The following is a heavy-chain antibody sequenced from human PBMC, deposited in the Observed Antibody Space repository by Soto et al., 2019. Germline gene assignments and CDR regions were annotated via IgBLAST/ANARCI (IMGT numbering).Heavy chain of an antibody. V-gene: IGHV1-18*01. D-gene: IGHD3-10*01. CDR2: ISAYNGNT. CDR3: ARWRTLWFGELSSWFDP. CDR1: GYTFTSYG. J-gene: IGHJ5*02. Sequence: ASVKVSCKASGYTFTSYGISWVRQAPGQGLEWMGWISAYNGNTNYAQKLQGRVTMTTDTSTSTAYMELRSLRSDDTAVYYCARWRTLWFGELSSWFDPWGQGTLVTVSS.